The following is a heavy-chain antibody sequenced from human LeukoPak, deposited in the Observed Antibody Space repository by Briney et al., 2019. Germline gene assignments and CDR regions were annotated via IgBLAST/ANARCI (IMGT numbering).Heavy chain of an antibody. CDR1: GFTFTNYA. J-gene: IGHJ4*02. Sequence: GGSLGLSCAASGFTFTNYAMSWVRQAPGKGLEWVSAMSSNGDSTYFADSVKGRFTISRDNSKNTLYLQMNSLRAEDTAVYYCAKAGRAAAQYYFDYWGQGTLVTVSS. CDR2: MSSNGDST. V-gene: IGHV3-23*01. CDR3: AKAGRAAAQYYFDY. D-gene: IGHD6-13*01.